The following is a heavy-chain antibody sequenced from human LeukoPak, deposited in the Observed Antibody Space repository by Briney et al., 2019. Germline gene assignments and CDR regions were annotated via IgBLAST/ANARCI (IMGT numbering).Heavy chain of an antibody. CDR3: ARVRIAVDEVYFDY. V-gene: IGHV4-4*02. CDR1: GGSISSSNW. J-gene: IGHJ4*02. CDR2: IYHRGST. D-gene: IGHD6-19*01. Sequence: SETLSLTCAVSGGSISSSNWGSGVRRPPGKGLEWMGEIYHRGSTNYNPSLKSRVTISVDKSKNQFSLKLSPVTAADTAVYYCARVRIAVDEVYFDYWGQGTLVTVSS.